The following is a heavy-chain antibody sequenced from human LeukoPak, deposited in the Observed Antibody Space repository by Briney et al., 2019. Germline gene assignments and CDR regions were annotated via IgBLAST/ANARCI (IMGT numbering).Heavy chain of an antibody. CDR2: IRYDGSNK. Sequence: PGGSLRLSCAASGFTFSSYGMHWVRQDPAKGLERVAFIRYDGSNKYYADSVKGRFTISRDNSKNTLFVKMNSLRTEDTAVYYCAKDYYSRVTGGRWFDPWGQGTLVTVSS. CDR1: GFTFSSYG. J-gene: IGHJ5*02. D-gene: IGHD3-10*01. V-gene: IGHV3-30*02. CDR3: AKDYYSRVTGGRWFDP.